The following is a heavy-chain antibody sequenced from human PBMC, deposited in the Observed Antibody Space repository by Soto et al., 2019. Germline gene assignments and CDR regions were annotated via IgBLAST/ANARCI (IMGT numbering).Heavy chain of an antibody. CDR1: GGSISSGGYS. CDR2: IYHSGST. CDR3: ARDQLEGNWFDP. J-gene: IGHJ5*02. Sequence: QLQLQESGSGLVRPSQTLSLTCAVSGGSISSGGYSWNWIRQPPGKGLEWIGYIYHSGSTLYNPSLKSRVPISANKSKNQFSLKLTSVTAADTAVYYCARDQLEGNWFDPWGQGTLVTVSS. V-gene: IGHV4-30-2*01. D-gene: IGHD1-1*01.